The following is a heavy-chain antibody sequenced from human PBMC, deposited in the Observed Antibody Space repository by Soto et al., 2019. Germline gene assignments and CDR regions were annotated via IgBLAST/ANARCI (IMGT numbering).Heavy chain of an antibody. J-gene: IGHJ4*02. CDR1: GFIFSSYA. CDR2: VSDSGGST. Sequence: GGSLRLSCATSGFIFSSYAMSWVRQAPGKGLEWVSTVSDSGGSTYYADSVKGRFTIYRDNSKNTLYLQMKSLRAEDTAVYYCARDLGSTVGATDYWGQGTLVTVS. D-gene: IGHD1-26*01. V-gene: IGHV3-23*01. CDR3: ARDLGSTVGATDY.